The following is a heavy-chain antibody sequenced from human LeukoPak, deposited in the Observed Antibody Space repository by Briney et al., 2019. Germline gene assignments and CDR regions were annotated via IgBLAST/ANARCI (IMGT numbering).Heavy chain of an antibody. J-gene: IGHJ6*02. V-gene: IGHV3-64D*06. Sequence: GGSRRLSCSASGFTFSSYAMHWVRQAPGKGLEYVSAISSNGGSTYYADSVKGRFTISRDNSKNTLYLQMSSLRAEDTAVYYCVKGMEDYDILTGVLDVWGQGTTVTVSS. CDR1: GFTFSSYA. CDR3: VKGMEDYDILTGVLDV. D-gene: IGHD3-9*01. CDR2: ISSNGGST.